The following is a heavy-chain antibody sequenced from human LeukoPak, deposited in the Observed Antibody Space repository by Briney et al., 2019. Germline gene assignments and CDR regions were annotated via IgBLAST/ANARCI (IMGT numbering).Heavy chain of an antibody. Sequence: GGSLRLSCAASGFTFSNYAMSWVRQAPGKGLEWVSAISANGGSTYYADSVEGRFTISRDNSKNTLYLQMNSLRAEDTAVYYCAKSSAGQWLIYYFDYWGQGTLVTVSS. V-gene: IGHV3-23*01. CDR3: AKSSAGQWLIYYFDY. CDR2: ISANGGST. CDR1: GFTFSNYA. D-gene: IGHD3-22*01. J-gene: IGHJ4*02.